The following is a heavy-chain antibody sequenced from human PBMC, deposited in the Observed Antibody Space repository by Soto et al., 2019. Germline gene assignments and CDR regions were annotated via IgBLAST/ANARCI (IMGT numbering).Heavy chain of an antibody. D-gene: IGHD2-15*01. CDR3: AKGIPDKGGSYYYSMEV. CDR2: ISGSGGIT. Sequence: PGGSLRLSCAASGFTFSSYAMGWVRQAPGKGLDWVSVISGSGGITYSADSVKGRFTISRDNSKNILYLQMNSLRAEDTAVYYCAKGIPDKGGSYYYSMEVLGQGTAVTVSS. J-gene: IGHJ6*02. V-gene: IGHV3-23*01. CDR1: GFTFSSYA.